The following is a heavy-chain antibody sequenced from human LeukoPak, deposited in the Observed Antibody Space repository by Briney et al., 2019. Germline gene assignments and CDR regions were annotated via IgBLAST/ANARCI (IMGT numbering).Heavy chain of an antibody. CDR1: GFTFSTYW. J-gene: IGHJ4*02. V-gene: IGHV3-7*01. CDR2: VKQDGSET. CDR3: ARDRATY. Sequence: GGSLRLSCAASGFTFSTYWMSWVRRAPGKGLEWVASVKQDGSETYYVDSVKGRFTISRDNAKNSLYLQMNSLRAEDTAVYYCARDRATYWGQGTLVTVSS.